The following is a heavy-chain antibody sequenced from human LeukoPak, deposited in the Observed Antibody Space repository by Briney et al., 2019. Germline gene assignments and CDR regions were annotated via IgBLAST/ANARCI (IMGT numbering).Heavy chain of an antibody. D-gene: IGHD3-16*01. CDR2: IKQDGSVR. CDR3: ARLPPNNHAYFDN. CDR1: GYTLSSHW. Sequence: GGSLRLSCAASGYTLSSHWMSWVRQAPGQGLEWVANIKQDGSVRHYVGSVEGRFTISRDNAKNALFLQMSSLRVEDTAVYYCARLPPNNHAYFDNWGQGTLVTVSS. V-gene: IGHV3-7*05. J-gene: IGHJ4*02.